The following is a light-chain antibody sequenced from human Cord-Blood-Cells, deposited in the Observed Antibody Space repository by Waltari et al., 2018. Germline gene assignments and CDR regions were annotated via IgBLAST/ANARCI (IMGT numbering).Light chain of an antibody. J-gene: IGKJ4*01. Sequence: EIVLTQSPGTLSLSPGERATLSCRASQSVSSSYLAWYQQKPDQAPRLLIYGVSSRATGIPDRFSGSGSGTDFTLTISRLEPEDFAVYYCQQYGSSPLTFGGGTKVEIK. CDR2: GVS. CDR1: QSVSSSY. CDR3: QQYGSSPLT. V-gene: IGKV3-20*01.